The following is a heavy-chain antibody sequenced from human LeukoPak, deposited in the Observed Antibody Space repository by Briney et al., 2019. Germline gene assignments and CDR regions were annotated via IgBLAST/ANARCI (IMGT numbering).Heavy chain of an antibody. J-gene: IGHJ3*02. CDR2: IYNSGST. D-gene: IGHD6-6*01. CDR3: ATMGSSIVASDGTFDI. Sequence: SQTLSLTRTVSGGSVSSDSYYWSWIRQPAGKGLEWIGRIYNSGSTNYNPSLKSRVTISVDTSKNQFSLKLTSVTAADTAVYYCATMGSSIVASDGTFDIWGQGTMVTVSS. CDR1: GGSVSSDSYY. V-gene: IGHV4-61*02.